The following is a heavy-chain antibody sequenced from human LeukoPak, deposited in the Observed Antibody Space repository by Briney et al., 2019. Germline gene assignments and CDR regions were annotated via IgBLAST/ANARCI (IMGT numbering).Heavy chain of an antibody. CDR2: IWYDGSNK. D-gene: IGHD5-18*01. Sequence: GGSLRLSCAASGFTFSSYGMHWVRQAPGKGLEWVAVIWYDGSNKYYADSVKGRFTISRDNSKNTLYLQMNSLRAEDTAVYYCARGMWIQLWASTTRLYYYGMDVWGQGTTVTVSS. CDR3: ARGMWIQLWASTTRLYYYGMDV. V-gene: IGHV3-33*01. CDR1: GFTFSSYG. J-gene: IGHJ6*02.